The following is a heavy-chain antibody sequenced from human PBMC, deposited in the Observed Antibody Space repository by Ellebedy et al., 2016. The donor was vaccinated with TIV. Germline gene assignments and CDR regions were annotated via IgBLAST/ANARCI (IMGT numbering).Heavy chain of an antibody. J-gene: IGHJ4*02. D-gene: IGHD4-17*01. V-gene: IGHV3-23*01. CDR2: ISGSGGST. CDR3: AKEPMTTVTTGGKY. Sequence: GESLKISCAASGFTFSSYAMSWVRQAPGKGLEWVSAISGSGGSTYYADSVKGRFTISRDNSKNTLYLQMNSLRAEDTAVYYCAKEPMTTVTTGGKYWGQGTLVTVSS. CDR1: GFTFSSYA.